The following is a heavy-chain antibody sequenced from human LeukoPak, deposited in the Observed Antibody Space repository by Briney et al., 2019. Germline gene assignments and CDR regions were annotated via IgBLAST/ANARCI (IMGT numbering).Heavy chain of an antibody. CDR2: ISWNSGSI. J-gene: IGHJ3*02. Sequence: GGSLRLSCAASGFTFDDYAMHWVRQAPGKGLEWVSGISWNSGSIGYADSVKGRFTISRDNAKNSLYLQMNSLRAEDTAVYYCARVSVRITMIVVGNDAFDIWGQGTMVTVSS. D-gene: IGHD3-22*01. CDR3: ARVSVRITMIVVGNDAFDI. V-gene: IGHV3-9*01. CDR1: GFTFDDYA.